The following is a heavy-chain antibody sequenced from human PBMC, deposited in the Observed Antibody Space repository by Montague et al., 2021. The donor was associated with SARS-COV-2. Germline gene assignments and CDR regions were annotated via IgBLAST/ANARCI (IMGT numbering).Heavy chain of an antibody. Sequence: SETLSLTCAVYGGSFSGYYWPWIRQSPAKGLEWISEINHSGTTNSNFNPSLRSRVTISVDTSNSQFSLKLSSVTAADTGVYYCARWDPQTLTLIGLRGKSASDYWGQGTLVTVSS. V-gene: IGHV4-34*01. CDR3: ARWDPQTLTLIGLRGKSASDY. J-gene: IGHJ4*02. CDR2: INHSGTTNS. CDR1: GGSFSGYY. D-gene: IGHD4-23*01.